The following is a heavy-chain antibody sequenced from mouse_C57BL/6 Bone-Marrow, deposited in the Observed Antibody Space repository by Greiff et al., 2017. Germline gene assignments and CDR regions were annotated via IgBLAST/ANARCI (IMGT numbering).Heavy chain of an antibody. V-gene: IGHV5-4*01. CDR2: ISDGGSYT. CDR1: GFTFSSYA. D-gene: IGHD6-5*01. Sequence: EVQRVESGGGLVKPGGSLKLSCAASGFTFSSYAMSWVRQTPEKRLEWVATISDGGSYTYYPDNVKGRFTISRDNAKNNLYLQMSHLKSEDTAMYYCARLCVGAYWGQGTLVTVSA. J-gene: IGHJ3*01. CDR3: ARLCVGAY.